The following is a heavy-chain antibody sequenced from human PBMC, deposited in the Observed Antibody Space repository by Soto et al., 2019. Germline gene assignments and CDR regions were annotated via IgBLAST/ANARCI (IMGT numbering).Heavy chain of an antibody. V-gene: IGHV1-18*01. CDR1: GYTFTSYG. D-gene: IGHD6-13*01. Sequence: ASVKVSCKASGYTFTSYGISWVRQAPGQGLEWMGWISAYNGNTNYAQKLQGRVTMTTDTSTSTAYMELRSLRSDDTAVYYCAIDNPLRGAAAKSFDYWGQGTLVTVSS. CDR3: AIDNPLRGAAAKSFDY. J-gene: IGHJ4*02. CDR2: ISAYNGNT.